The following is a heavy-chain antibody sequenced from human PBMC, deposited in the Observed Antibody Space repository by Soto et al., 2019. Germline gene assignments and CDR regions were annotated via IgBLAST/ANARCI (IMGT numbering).Heavy chain of an antibody. D-gene: IGHD1-1*01. Sequence: PSETLSLTCTVSGGSVSSGSYYWSWIRQPPGKGLEWIGYISYSGSTNYNPSLKSRVTISVDTSKNQFSLKLTSVTAADTAVYFCARDNITGLFDYWGQGTPVPVSS. V-gene: IGHV4-61*01. CDR2: ISYSGST. CDR1: GGSVSSGSYY. CDR3: ARDNITGLFDY. J-gene: IGHJ4*02.